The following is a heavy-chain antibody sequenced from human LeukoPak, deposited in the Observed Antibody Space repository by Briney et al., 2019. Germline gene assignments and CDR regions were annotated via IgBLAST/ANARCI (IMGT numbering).Heavy chain of an antibody. CDR3: ANTNLQDDYGDPLFDY. CDR1: GFTFSDTW. D-gene: IGHD4-17*01. CDR2: IRSDGSDT. V-gene: IGHV3-74*01. Sequence: GGSLRLSCAASGFTFSDTWMHWVRQAPGEGLVWVSRIRSDGSDTRYAESVKGRFTISRDNAKNSLYLQMNSLRAEDTAVYYCANTNLQDDYGDPLFDYWGQGTLVTVSS. J-gene: IGHJ4*02.